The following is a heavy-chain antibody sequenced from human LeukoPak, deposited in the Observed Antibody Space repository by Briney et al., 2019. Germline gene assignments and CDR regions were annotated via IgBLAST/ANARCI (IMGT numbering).Heavy chain of an antibody. D-gene: IGHD6-6*01. CDR3: ARRYSSSSGYYYYYYMDV. CDR2: IRQDGSEK. Sequence: PGGSLRLSCAASGFTFSSYWMSWVRQAPGKGLEWVANIRQDGSEKYYVDSVKSRFTISRDNAKNSLYLQMNSLRAEDTAVYYCARRYSSSSGYYYYYYMDVWGKGTTVTVSS. V-gene: IGHV3-7*01. CDR1: GFTFSSYW. J-gene: IGHJ6*03.